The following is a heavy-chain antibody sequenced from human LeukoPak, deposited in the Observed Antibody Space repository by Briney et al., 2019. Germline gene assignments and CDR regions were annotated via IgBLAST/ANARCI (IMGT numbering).Heavy chain of an antibody. J-gene: IGHJ3*02. CDR1: GGSISSYY. CDR2: IYTSGST. CDR3: ARVRDLNAFDI. Sequence: SETLSLTCTVSGGSISSYYWSWIRQPPGKGLEWIGYIYTSGSTNYNPSLKSRVTISVDTSKNQFSLKLSSVTAADTAVYYCARVRDLNAFDIWGQGTMVTVSS. D-gene: IGHD2-21*02. V-gene: IGHV4-59*01.